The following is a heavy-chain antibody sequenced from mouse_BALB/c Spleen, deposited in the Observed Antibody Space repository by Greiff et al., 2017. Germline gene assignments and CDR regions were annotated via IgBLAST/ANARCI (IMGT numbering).Heavy chain of an antibody. CDR2: IDPENGDT. Sequence: EVQLQQSGAELVRSGASVKLSCTASGFNIKDYYMHWVKQRPEQGLEWIGWIDPENGDTEYAPKFQGKATMTADTSSNTAYLQLSSLTSEDTAVYYCNAWGGNYEDYLDYWGQGTTLTVSS. CDR1: GFNIKDYY. CDR3: NAWGGNYEDYLDY. D-gene: IGHD2-1*01. V-gene: IGHV14-4*02. J-gene: IGHJ2*01.